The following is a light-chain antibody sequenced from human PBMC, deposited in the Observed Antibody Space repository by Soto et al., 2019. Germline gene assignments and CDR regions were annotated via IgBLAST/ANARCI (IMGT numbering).Light chain of an antibody. CDR1: QSVSSSA. CDR3: QQYGSSPFT. CDR2: GSS. Sequence: EIVLTQSPGTLSLSPGEGATLSCRASQSVSSSALAWYQQKPGQPPRLLISGSSIRATGIPKRFSGSASGTNFTLTISSLEPEDFAVFYCQQYGSSPFTVGPATKVDNK. V-gene: IGKV3-20*01. J-gene: IGKJ3*01.